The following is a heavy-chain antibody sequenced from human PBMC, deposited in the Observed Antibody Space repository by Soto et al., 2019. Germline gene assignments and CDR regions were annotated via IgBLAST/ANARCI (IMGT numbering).Heavy chain of an antibody. Sequence: PSETLSLTCAVYGGSFSGYYWSWIRQPPGKGLEWIGEINHSGSTNYNPSLKSRVTISVDTSKNQFSLKLSSVTAADTAVYYCARGRFRVVTATGLNLYYCYYGMDVWGQGTTVTVSS. CDR2: INHSGST. CDR1: GGSFSGYY. D-gene: IGHD2-21*02. CDR3: ARGRFRVVTATGLNLYYCYYGMDV. V-gene: IGHV4-34*01. J-gene: IGHJ6*02.